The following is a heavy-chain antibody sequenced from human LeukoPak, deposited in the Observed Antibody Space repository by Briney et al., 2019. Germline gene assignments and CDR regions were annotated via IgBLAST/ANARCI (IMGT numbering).Heavy chain of an antibody. CDR3: ARTPGYSSNLRNAFDI. D-gene: IGHD6-13*01. CDR2: MNPNSANT. J-gene: IGHJ3*02. Sequence: ASVKVSCKASGYTSTSYDINWVRQATGQGLEWMGWMNPNSANTGYAQKFQGRVTMTRNTSISTAYMELSSLRSEDTAVYYCARTPGYSSNLRNAFDIWGQGTMVTVSS. CDR1: GYTSTSYD. V-gene: IGHV1-8*01.